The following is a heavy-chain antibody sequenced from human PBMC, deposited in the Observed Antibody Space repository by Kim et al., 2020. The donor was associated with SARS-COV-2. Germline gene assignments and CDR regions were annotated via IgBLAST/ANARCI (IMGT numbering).Heavy chain of an antibody. Sequence: GGSLRLSCAASGFTFSSYAMHWVRQAPGKGLEWVAVISYDGSNKYYADSVKGRFTISRDNSKNTLYLQMNSLRAEDTAVYYCALIFAPHDAFDIWGQGTMVTVSS. CDR1: GFTFSSYA. CDR3: ALIFAPHDAFDI. J-gene: IGHJ3*02. V-gene: IGHV3-30-3*01. D-gene: IGHD3-3*01. CDR2: ISYDGSNK.